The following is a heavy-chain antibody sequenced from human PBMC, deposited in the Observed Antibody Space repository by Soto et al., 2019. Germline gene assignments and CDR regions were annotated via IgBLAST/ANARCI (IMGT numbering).Heavy chain of an antibody. V-gene: IGHV3-30-3*01. Sequence: PGGSLRLSCAASGFTFSSYAMHWARQAPGKGLEWVAVISYDGSNKYYADSVKGRFTISRDNSKNTLYLQMNSLRAEDTAVYYCATSAGYSSSWYFNWFDPWGQGTLVTVSS. CDR2: ISYDGSNK. D-gene: IGHD6-13*01. CDR3: ATSAGYSSSWYFNWFDP. CDR1: GFTFSSYA. J-gene: IGHJ5*02.